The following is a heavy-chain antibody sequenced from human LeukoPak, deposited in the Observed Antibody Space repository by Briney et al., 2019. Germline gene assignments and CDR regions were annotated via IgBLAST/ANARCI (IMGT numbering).Heavy chain of an antibody. D-gene: IGHD7-27*01. J-gene: IGHJ4*02. V-gene: IGHV4-61*01. CDR1: GGSVSSDSYF. CDR2: IYYSGST. CDR3: ARDPGARRGYYFDY. Sequence: SETLSLTCTASGGSVSSDSYFWSWIRQPPGRGLQWIGYIYYSGSTNYNPSLKSRVTISVDTSKNQFSLKLSSVTAADTAVYYCARDPGARRGYYFDYWGQGTLVTVSS.